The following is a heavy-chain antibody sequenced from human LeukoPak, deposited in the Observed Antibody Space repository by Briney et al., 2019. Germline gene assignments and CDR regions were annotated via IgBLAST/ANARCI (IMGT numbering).Heavy chain of an antibody. V-gene: IGHV1-2*02. J-gene: IGHJ4*02. CDR3: ARVAALDYFDY. Sequence: ASVRVSCTASGYTFTGYYMHWVRQAPGQGLEWMGWINPNSGGTNYAQKFQGRVTMTRDTSISTAYMELSRLRSDDTAVYYCARVAALDYFDYWGQGTLVTVSS. CDR1: GYTFTGYY. CDR2: INPNSGGT. D-gene: IGHD6-13*01.